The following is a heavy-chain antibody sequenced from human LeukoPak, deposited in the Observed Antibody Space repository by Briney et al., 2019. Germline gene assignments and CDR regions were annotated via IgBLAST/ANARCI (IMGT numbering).Heavy chain of an antibody. J-gene: IGHJ6*03. D-gene: IGHD2-2*01. Sequence: SETLSLTCAVYGGSFSGYYWSWIRQPAGKGLEWIGRIYTSGSTNHNPSLKSRVTISVDTSKNQFSLKLSSVTAADTALYYCARDSLLPSAMGYYYMDVWGKGTTVTVSS. CDR1: GGSFSGYY. CDR2: IYTSGST. CDR3: ARDSLLPSAMGYYYMDV. V-gene: IGHV4-4*07.